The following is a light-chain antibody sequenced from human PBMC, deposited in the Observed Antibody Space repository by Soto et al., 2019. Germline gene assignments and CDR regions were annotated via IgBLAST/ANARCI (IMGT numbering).Light chain of an antibody. V-gene: IGKV3-15*01. CDR1: QSVSSN. CDR3: HQYNHWLTWT. Sequence: VMTQAPATLSVSPGERATLSCRASQSVSSNLAWYQQKPGQAPRLLIYGASTRATGIPARFSGSGSGTEFTLTISSLQSEDFAVYYCHQYNHWLTWTFGQGTKVDNK. CDR2: GAS. J-gene: IGKJ1*01.